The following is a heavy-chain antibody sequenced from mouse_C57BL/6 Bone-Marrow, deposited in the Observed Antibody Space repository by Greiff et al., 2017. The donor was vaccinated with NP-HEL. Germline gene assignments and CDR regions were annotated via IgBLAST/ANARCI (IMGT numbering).Heavy chain of an antibody. CDR2: IHPNSGST. CDR1: GYTFTSYW. J-gene: IGHJ3*01. V-gene: IGHV1-64*01. CDR3: ARPLYYYGNLFAY. D-gene: IGHD1-1*01. Sequence: VQLQQPGAELVKPGASVKLSCKASGYTFTSYWMHWVKQRPGQGLEWIGMIHPNSGSTNYNEKFKSKATLTVDKSSSTAYMQLSSLTSEDSAVYYCARPLYYYGNLFAYWGQGTLVTVSA.